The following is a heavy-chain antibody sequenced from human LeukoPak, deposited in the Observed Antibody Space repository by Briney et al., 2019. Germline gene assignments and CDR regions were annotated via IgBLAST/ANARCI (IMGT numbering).Heavy chain of an antibody. V-gene: IGHV3-30*02. Sequence: GGSLRLSCAASGFTFSSYGMHWVRQAPGKGLEWVAFIRYDGSNKYYADSVKGRFTISRDNAKNSLYLQMTSLRAEDTAVYYCARDGLLRGEGTLVTVSS. CDR2: IRYDGSNK. D-gene: IGHD2-21*01. J-gene: IGHJ4*02. CDR1: GFTFSSYG. CDR3: ARDGLL.